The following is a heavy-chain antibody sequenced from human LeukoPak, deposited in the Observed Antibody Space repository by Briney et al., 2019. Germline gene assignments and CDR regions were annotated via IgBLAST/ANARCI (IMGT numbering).Heavy chain of an antibody. D-gene: IGHD5-24*01. CDR3: ARDGYNFVGVRDAFDI. V-gene: IGHV4-61*01. J-gene: IGHJ3*02. CDR2: IYYSGST. Sequence: SETLSLTCTVSGDSMNSSSFYWSWIRQPSGKGLEWIGYIYYSGSTNCNPSLKSRVTISVDTSKNQFSLKLSSVTAADTAVYYCARDGYNFVGVRDAFDIWGQGTMVTVSS. CDR1: GDSMNSSSFY.